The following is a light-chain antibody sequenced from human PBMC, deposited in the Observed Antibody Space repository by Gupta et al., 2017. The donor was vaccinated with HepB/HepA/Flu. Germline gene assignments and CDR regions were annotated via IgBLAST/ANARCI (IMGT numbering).Light chain of an antibody. CDR1: QSIGSW. Sequence: DIQMTQSPSTLSASVGDRVTITCRASQSIGSWLAWYQQKPGKAPKLLIYKASSLESGVPSRFSGSGYGTEFTLTISSRQPDDFATYYCQQYKSYSPLTFGRGTKVEIK. J-gene: IGKJ4*01. CDR3: QQYKSYSPLT. V-gene: IGKV1-5*03. CDR2: KAS.